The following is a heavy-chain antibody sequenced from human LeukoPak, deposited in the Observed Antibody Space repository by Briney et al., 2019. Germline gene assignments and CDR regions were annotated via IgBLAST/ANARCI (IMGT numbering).Heavy chain of an antibody. V-gene: IGHV3-23*01. D-gene: IGHD1-26*01. J-gene: IGHJ6*02. CDR3: VKDRGGSPFYGMDV. Sequence: GGSLRLSCAVSGFTFSSYAMSWVRQAPGKGLEWVSTISGSGGAGTYYADSVKGRFTVSRDNSRNTLYLPMNSLRAEDTAVYYCVKDRGGSPFYGMDVWGQGTTVTVSS. CDR1: GFTFSSYA. CDR2: ISGSGGAGT.